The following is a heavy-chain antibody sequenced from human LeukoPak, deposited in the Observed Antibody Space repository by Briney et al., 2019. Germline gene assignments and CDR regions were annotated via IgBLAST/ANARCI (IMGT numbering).Heavy chain of an antibody. CDR3: TTKTGIAVAATDY. CDR1: GFNFGSDA. CDR2: IKSKTDGGTT. J-gene: IGHJ4*02. Sequence: PGGSLRLSCTASGFNFGSDAMHWVRQAPGKGLEWVGRIKSKTDGGTTDYAAPVKGRFTISRDDSKNTLYLQMNSLKTEDTAVYYCTTKTGIAVAATDYWGQGTLVTVSS. V-gene: IGHV3-15*01. D-gene: IGHD6-19*01.